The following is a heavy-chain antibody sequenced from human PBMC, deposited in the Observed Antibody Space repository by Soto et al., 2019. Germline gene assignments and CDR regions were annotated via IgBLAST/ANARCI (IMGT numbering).Heavy chain of an antibody. CDR3: ARRLAWTRKRDSYFYMDV. D-gene: IGHD3-9*01. V-gene: IGHV4-59*01. J-gene: IGHJ6*03. CDR2: IFYSGST. CDR1: GGSISSYY. Sequence: QVQLQESGPGLVKPSETLSLTCTVSGGSISSYYWSWIRQPPGKGLEWIGYIFYSGSTNYNPSLKSRVTISIDTSKNQFSLKLSSVTAADTAVYYCARRLAWTRKRDSYFYMDVWGKGTTVTVSS.